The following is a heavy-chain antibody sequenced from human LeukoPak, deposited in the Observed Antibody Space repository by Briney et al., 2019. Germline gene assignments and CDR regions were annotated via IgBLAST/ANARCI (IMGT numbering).Heavy chain of an antibody. Sequence: SETLSLTCTVSGGSISSGDYYWSWIRQPPGKGLEWIGYIYYSGSTYYNPSLKSRVTISVDTSKNQFSLKLSSVTAADTAVYYCAREGPYCGGDCYSDWGQGTLVTVSS. CDR3: AREGPYCGGDCYSD. D-gene: IGHD2-21*02. CDR1: GGSISSGDYY. V-gene: IGHV4-30-4*08. J-gene: IGHJ4*02. CDR2: IYYSGST.